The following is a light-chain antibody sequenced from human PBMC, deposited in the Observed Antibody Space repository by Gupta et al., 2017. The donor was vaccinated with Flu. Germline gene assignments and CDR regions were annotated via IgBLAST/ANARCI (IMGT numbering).Light chain of an antibody. J-gene: IGKJ1*01. V-gene: IGKV1-12*01. CDR3: QRTDDFPWT. Sequence: PSSVSASVGDTVTITCRASQGISAWLAWYQQKPGKAPKLLMSAASSLESGVPTRFSGSGSGTDFTLTISRLQPEDFATYYCQRTDDFPWTFGQGTRVEIK. CDR1: QGISAW. CDR2: AAS.